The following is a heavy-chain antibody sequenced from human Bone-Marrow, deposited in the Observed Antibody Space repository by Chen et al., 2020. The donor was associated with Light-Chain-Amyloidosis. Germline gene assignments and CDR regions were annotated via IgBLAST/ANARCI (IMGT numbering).Heavy chain of an antibody. CDR3: ARDRVDYSKYGGRFDN. CDR1: GFSFRDFY. J-gene: IGHJ4*02. CDR2: ISSSGNTI. V-gene: IGHV3-11*01. Sequence: QVQLVESGGGLVKPGGSLRLPCAASGFSFRDFYMSWIRQAPGKGLEWLSYISSSGNTIDYADSVKGRFTISRDNAKKSLYLQMNSLRAEDTAVYYCARDRVDYSKYGGRFDNWGQGTLVTVSS. D-gene: IGHD4-4*01.